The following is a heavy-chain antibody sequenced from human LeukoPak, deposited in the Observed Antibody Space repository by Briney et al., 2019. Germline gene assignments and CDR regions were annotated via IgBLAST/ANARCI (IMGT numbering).Heavy chain of an antibody. Sequence: GRSLRLSCAAAGVTFHDYYMSWIRQDPGKGMEWLSYINIGGTNTHYADSVKSRFTISRDNAKKSLYLEMNNLRAEDTAVYYCATDGAGFDTWGQGVLVTVSS. V-gene: IGHV3-11*01. CDR2: INIGGTNT. CDR1: GVTFHDYY. J-gene: IGHJ5*02. CDR3: ATDGAGFDT.